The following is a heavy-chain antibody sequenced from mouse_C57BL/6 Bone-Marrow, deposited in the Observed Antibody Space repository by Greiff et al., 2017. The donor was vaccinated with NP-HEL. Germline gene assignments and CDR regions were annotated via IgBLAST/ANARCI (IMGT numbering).Heavy chain of an antibody. V-gene: IGHV1-42*01. J-gene: IGHJ3*01. D-gene: IGHD2-1*01. Sequence: VHVKQSGPELVKPGASVTISCKASGYSFTGYYMNWVKQSPEKSLEWIGEINPSTGGTSYNQKFKAKATLTVDKSSSTAYMQLKSLTSEDSAVYYCARWMGGNCGFAYWGQGTLVTVSA. CDR3: ARWMGGNCGFAY. CDR1: GYSFTGYY. CDR2: INPSTGGT.